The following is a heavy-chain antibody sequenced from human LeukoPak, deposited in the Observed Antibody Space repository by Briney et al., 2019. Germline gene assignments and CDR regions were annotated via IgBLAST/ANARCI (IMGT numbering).Heavy chain of an antibody. CDR1: GFTFSNSA. J-gene: IGHJ4*02. CDR2: ITGSGGST. Sequence: GGSLRLSCAASGFTFSNSAMSWVRQAPAKGLEWVSSITGSGGSTFDRDSVQGRFTISRDNSNNTLYLQMNSLRAEDTAIYYCVRTLSNFDSWGQGTLVTVSS. CDR3: VRTLSNFDS. V-gene: IGHV3-23*01. D-gene: IGHD1-7*01.